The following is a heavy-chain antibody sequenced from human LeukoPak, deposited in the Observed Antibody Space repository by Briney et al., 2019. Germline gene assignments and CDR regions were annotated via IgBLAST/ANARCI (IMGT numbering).Heavy chain of an antibody. CDR1: GVTFSSYW. Sequence: GGSLRLSCAASGVTFSSYWMTWVRQAPGKGLEWVANIKQDGSELFYVDSVKGRFTISRDNPKNSLYLQMNSLRAEDTALYYCARRHHYGFLDSWGQGTLVTVSS. CDR3: ARRHHYGFLDS. V-gene: IGHV3-7*04. D-gene: IGHD4-17*01. CDR2: IKQDGSEL. J-gene: IGHJ4*02.